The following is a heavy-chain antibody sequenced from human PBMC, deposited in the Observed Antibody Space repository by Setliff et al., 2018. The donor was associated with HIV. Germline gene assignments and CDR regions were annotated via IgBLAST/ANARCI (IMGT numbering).Heavy chain of an antibody. CDR3: TRDTHYGDSYYFDY. Sequence: PGGSLRLSCTASGFTFGDYGMTWVRQAPGKGLEWVGFIRSKPYGGTADYAASVKGRFTISRDDSKSIAYLQMNSLRTEDTAVYYCTRDTHYGDSYYFDYWGQGTLVTVSS. D-gene: IGHD4-17*01. V-gene: IGHV3-49*04. J-gene: IGHJ4*02. CDR1: GFTFGDYG. CDR2: IRSKPYGGTA.